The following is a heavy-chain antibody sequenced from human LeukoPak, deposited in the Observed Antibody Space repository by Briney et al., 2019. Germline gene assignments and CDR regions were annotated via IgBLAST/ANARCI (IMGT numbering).Heavy chain of an antibody. CDR2: IRIDRIT. CDR3: TWMATIFTVDY. D-gene: IGHD5-12*01. V-gene: IGHV3-15*01. Sequence: GGSLRLSCVLSGLTFSDAWMSWVRQAPGKGLEWVGRIRIDRITDYAAPVQGRFSISRDNSKNTFYLQMSSLRTEDTGMYFCTWMATIFTVDYWGQGTLVTVSS. J-gene: IGHJ4*02. CDR1: GLTFSDAW.